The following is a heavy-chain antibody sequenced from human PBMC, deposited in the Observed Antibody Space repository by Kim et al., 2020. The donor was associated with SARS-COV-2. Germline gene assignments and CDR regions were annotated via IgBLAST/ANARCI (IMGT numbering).Heavy chain of an antibody. V-gene: IGHV4-31*02. J-gene: IGHJ4*02. CDR3: ARDRGRGPYPGYFDY. D-gene: IGHD3-16*01. Sequence: PSLKSRVTISVDTSKNQFSLKLSSVTAAETAVYYCARDRGRGPYPGYFDYWGQGTLVTVSS.